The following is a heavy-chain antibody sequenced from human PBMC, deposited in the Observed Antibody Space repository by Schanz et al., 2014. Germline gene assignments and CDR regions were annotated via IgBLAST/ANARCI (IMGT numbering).Heavy chain of an antibody. CDR3: AKERDTSGWNHGDY. D-gene: IGHD6-19*01. CDR1: GFTFSSYG. V-gene: IGHV3-30*18. J-gene: IGHJ4*02. Sequence: VQLVESGGGLVQPGGSLRLSCAASGFTFSSYGMHWVRQAPGKGLEWVGVISYDGSDKYYPDSVKGRFTISRDNSRNTLFMKMNSLRTEDTAVYNCAKERDTSGWNHGDYWGQGTLVTVSS. CDR2: ISYDGSDK.